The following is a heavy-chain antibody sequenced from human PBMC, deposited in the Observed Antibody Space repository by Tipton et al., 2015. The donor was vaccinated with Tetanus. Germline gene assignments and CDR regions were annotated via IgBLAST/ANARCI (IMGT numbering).Heavy chain of an antibody. CDR3: AREDYFDISAFDI. D-gene: IGHD2/OR15-2a*01. V-gene: IGHV4-61*01. J-gene: IGHJ3*02. CDR1: GGSISDKKYY. Sequence: LRLSCTVSGGSISDKKYYWAWIRQTPGKGLEWIGYIDYNGSTKYNPSLRSRVTLSLDTSKNQISMRLTSVTAADTAVYYCAREDYFDISAFDIWGQGAMVTVSS. CDR2: IDYNGST.